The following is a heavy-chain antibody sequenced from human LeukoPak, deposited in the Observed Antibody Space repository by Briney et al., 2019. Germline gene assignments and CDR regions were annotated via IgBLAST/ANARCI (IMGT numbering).Heavy chain of an antibody. J-gene: IGHJ5*02. CDR2: INHSGST. Sequence: SEILSLTCAVYGGSFSGYYWSWIRQPPGKGLEWIGEINHSGSTNYNPSLKSRVTISVDTSKNQFSLKLSSVTAADTAVYYCARDQCSSTSCYAGWFDPWGQGTLVTVSS. D-gene: IGHD2-2*01. CDR3: ARDQCSSTSCYAGWFDP. V-gene: IGHV4-34*01. CDR1: GGSFSGYY.